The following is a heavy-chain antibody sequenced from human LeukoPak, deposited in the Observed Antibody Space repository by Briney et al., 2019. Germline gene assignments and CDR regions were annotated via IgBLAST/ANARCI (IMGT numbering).Heavy chain of an antibody. D-gene: IGHD6-13*01. J-gene: IGHJ6*02. V-gene: IGHV1-69*01. CDR2: IIPIFGTA. Sequence: SVKVSCKASRGTFSSYAISWVRQAPGQGLAWMGGIIPIFGTANYAQKFQGRVTITADESTSTAYMELSSLRSEDTAVYYCARGYSSSWYRRYYYYGMDIWGQGTTVTVSS. CDR1: RGTFSSYA. CDR3: ARGYSSSWYRRYYYYGMDI.